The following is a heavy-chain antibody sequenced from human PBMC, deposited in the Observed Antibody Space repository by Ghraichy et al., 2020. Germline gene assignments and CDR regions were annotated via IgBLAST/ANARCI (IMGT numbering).Heavy chain of an antibody. CDR3: ARHDYCSGGNCVLSHSDYGMDV. V-gene: IGHV4-39*01. J-gene: IGHJ6*02. D-gene: IGHD2-15*01. CDR2: IYYSGST. CDR1: GGSISSSRYF. Sequence: SETLSLTCSVSGGSISSSRYFWGWIRQPPGKGLEWIGTIYYSGSTYYNPSLKSRVTISVDTSKNQFSLKRRSVTAADTAVYYCARHDYCSGGNCVLSHSDYGMDVWGQGTSVTVSS.